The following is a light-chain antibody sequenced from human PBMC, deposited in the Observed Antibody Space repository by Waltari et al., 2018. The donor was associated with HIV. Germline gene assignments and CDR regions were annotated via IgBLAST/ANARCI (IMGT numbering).Light chain of an antibody. CDR1: QSLLHSNGYTY. V-gene: IGKV2-28*01. CDR3: MQARQPVRYT. J-gene: IGKJ2*01. Sequence: EIVMTQSPLSLPVTPGEPASISCRSSQSLLHSNGYTYLGWYLQKQGQSPQLLIFLGSSRASGVTDRFIGSGSGTDVTLKISRVEAEDAGVYYCMQARQPVRYTVGQGTKLEIK. CDR2: LGS.